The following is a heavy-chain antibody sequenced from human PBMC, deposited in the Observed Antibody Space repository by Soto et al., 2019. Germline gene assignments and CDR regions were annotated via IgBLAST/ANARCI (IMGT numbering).Heavy chain of an antibody. CDR3: ATRGTTGQFDY. CDR1: GFSFSSYG. D-gene: IGHD4-17*01. Sequence: PGGSLRLSCAASGFSFSSYGMHWIRQAPGKGLEWVAVISYDGSNKYYGDSVKGRFTISRDNSKNTLYLQMNSLGAEDTAVYYCATRGTTGQFDYWGQGTLVTVS. V-gene: IGHV3-30*03. CDR2: ISYDGSNK. J-gene: IGHJ4*02.